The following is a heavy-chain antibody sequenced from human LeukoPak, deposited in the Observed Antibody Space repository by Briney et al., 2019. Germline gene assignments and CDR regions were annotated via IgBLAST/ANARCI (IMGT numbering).Heavy chain of an antibody. CDR1: GFTFDDYA. D-gene: IGHD4/OR15-4a*01. V-gene: IGHV3-9*03. CDR2: ISWNSCSI. CDR3: AKGGPTVPTLPFDY. J-gene: IGHJ4*02. Sequence: GGSLRLSCAASGFTFDDYAMHWVRQAPGKGLEWVSGISWNSCSIGYADAVKGRFTISRDNAKNSLYLQMNSLRAEDMALYYCAKGGPTVPTLPFDYWGQGTLVTVSS.